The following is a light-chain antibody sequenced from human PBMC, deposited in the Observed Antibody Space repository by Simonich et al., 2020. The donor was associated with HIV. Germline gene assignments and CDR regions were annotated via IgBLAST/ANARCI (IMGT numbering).Light chain of an antibody. Sequence: NFMLTQPHSVSESPGKTVTISCTRRSGSIASNYVQWYQQRPGSAPTTVIYEYNQRPSGFPDRFSGSIDSSSNSASLTISGLKTEDEADYYCQSYDSSSHWVFGGGTKLTVL. V-gene: IGLV6-57*03. CDR2: EYN. CDR1: SGSIASNY. CDR3: QSYDSSSHWV. J-gene: IGLJ3*02.